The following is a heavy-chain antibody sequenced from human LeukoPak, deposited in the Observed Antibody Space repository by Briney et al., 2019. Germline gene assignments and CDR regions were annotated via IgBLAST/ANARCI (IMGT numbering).Heavy chain of an antibody. CDR1: GFNFSVYA. D-gene: IGHD2-21*02. CDR2: ISYDGRNK. CDR3: ARDPCGGDCSDAFDI. V-gene: IGHV3-30*04. Sequence: PGRSLRLSCAASGFNFSVYAMDWVRQAPGKGLEWVAVISYDGRNKYYADSVKGRFTISRDNSKKTLYLQMNSLRAADTAVYYCARDPCGGDCSDAFDIWGQGTMVTVSS. J-gene: IGHJ3*02.